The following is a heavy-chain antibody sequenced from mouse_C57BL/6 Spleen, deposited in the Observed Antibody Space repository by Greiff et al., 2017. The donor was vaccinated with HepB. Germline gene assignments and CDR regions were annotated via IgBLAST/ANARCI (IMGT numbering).Heavy chain of an antibody. CDR1: GYAFSSYW. V-gene: IGHV1-80*01. D-gene: IGHD2-3*01. J-gene: IGHJ2*01. CDR3: ARRRVTGYFDY. CDR2: IYPGDGDT. Sequence: VQLQQSGAELVKPGASVKISCKASGYAFSSYWMNWVKQRPGKGLEWIGQIYPGDGDTNYNGKFKGKATLTADKSSSTAYMQLSSLTSEDSAVYFCARRRVTGYFDYWGQGTTLTVSS.